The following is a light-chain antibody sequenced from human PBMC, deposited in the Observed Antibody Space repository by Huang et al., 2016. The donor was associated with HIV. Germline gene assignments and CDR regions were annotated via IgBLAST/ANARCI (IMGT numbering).Light chain of an antibody. CDR3: QQRTKWPPVLT. CDR1: QSVGVY. CDR2: EAS. Sequence: EIVLTQSPATLSLSPGDRATLPCRASQSVGVYLAWYQQKPGQAPRLLIFEASNRATGIPDRFSGSGSGTDFTLTIDSLQPDDFAIYYCQQRTKWPPVLTFGGGTRVEIK. V-gene: IGKV3-11*01. J-gene: IGKJ4*01.